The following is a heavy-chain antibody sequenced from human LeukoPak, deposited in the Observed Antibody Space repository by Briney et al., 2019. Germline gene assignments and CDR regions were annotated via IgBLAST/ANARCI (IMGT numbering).Heavy chain of an antibody. Sequence: ASVKVSCKASGYTFTGYYMHWVRQAPGQGLEWVGWINPNSGGTNYAQKFQGRVTMTRDTSISTAYMELSRLRSDDTAVYYCARRVPAAWGYYGMDVWGQGTTVTVSS. D-gene: IGHD2-2*01. V-gene: IGHV1-2*02. CDR1: GYTFTGYY. J-gene: IGHJ6*02. CDR3: ARRVPAAWGYYGMDV. CDR2: INPNSGGT.